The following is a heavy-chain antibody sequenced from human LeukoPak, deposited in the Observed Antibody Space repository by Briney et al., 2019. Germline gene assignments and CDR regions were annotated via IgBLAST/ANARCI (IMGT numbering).Heavy chain of an antibody. D-gene: IGHD3-3*01. CDR1: GFTFSSYA. CDR2: ISYDGSNK. CDR3: ARGSAPYYDFWSGYYEDY. Sequence: PGGSLRLSCAASGFTFSSYAMHWVRQAPGKGLEWVAVISYDGSNKYYADSVEGRFTISRDNSKNTLYLQMNGLRAEDTAVYYCARGSAPYYDFWSGYYEDYWGQGTLVTVSS. J-gene: IGHJ4*02. V-gene: IGHV3-30-3*01.